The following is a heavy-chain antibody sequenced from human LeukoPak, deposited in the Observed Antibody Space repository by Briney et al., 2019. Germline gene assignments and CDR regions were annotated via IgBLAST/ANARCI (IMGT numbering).Heavy chain of an antibody. J-gene: IGHJ4*02. Sequence: GASVKVSCKASGYTFTSYYMHWVRQAPGQGLEWMGIINPSGGSTSYAQKFQGRVTMTRDTSTSTVYMELSSLRSEDTAVYYCARDIRIAARGDYFDYWGQGTLVTVSS. CDR3: ARDIRIAARGDYFDY. CDR1: GYTFTSYY. D-gene: IGHD6-6*01. V-gene: IGHV1-46*01. CDR2: INPSGGST.